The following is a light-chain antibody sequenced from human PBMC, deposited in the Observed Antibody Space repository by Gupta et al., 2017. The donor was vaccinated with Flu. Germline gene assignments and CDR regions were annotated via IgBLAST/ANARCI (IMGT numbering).Light chain of an antibody. J-gene: IGKJ1*01. Sequence: DIQMTQSPSTLSASVGDRVTITCRSNESIVTWLAWHQQKPGKAPNLLIHRASTVKSGVPARFSGSGSATEFTLTSSNLQPDDFATYYWQQDYSYWTFGQGTKVEIK. CDR2: RAS. V-gene: IGKV1-5*03. CDR3: QQDYSYWT. CDR1: ESIVTW.